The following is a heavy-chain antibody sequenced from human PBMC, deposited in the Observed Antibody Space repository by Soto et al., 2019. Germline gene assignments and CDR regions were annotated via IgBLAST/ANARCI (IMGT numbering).Heavy chain of an antibody. CDR1: GGSISTVDYW. J-gene: IGHJ4*02. CDR3: ARGPSGDKVDS. CDR2: IYDGGRT. V-gene: IGHV4-30-4*01. D-gene: IGHD7-27*01. Sequence: QVQLQESGPGLVKPSQTLSLTCTVSGGSISTVDYWWSWIRQSPDMGLEWIGHIYDGGRTYNNPSLESRVNISVETSKSQLSLTLSSVSAADTAVYYCARGPSGDKVDSWGQGTLVTVSS.